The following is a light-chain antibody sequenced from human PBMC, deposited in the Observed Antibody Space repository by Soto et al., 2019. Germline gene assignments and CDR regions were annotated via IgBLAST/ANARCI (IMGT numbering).Light chain of an antibody. J-gene: IGLJ3*02. V-gene: IGLV4-69*01. CDR2: VNNDGSH. Sequence: QLVVTQSPSASASLGASVKLTCTLNSGHSGYAIARHQQQPEKGPRFLMKVNNDGSHNKGDGIPDRFSGSSSGPERYLTISSLQSEDEADYYCQTWGTGSWVFGGGTKLTVL. CDR1: SGHSGYA. CDR3: QTWGTGSWV.